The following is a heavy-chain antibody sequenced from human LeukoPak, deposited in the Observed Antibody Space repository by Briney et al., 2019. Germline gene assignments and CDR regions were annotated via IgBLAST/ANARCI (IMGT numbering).Heavy chain of an antibody. CDR3: ARAQAYYYDSGGHYLDY. Sequence: ASVKVSCQASGYTFTGYYMHWVRQAPGQGLEWMGWINPNSGGTNYAQKFQGRVTMTRDTSISTAYMDLSSLRSEDTAVYYCARAQAYYYDSGGHYLDYWGQGTLVTVSS. CDR1: GYTFTGYY. V-gene: IGHV1-2*02. CDR2: INPNSGGT. D-gene: IGHD3-22*01. J-gene: IGHJ4*02.